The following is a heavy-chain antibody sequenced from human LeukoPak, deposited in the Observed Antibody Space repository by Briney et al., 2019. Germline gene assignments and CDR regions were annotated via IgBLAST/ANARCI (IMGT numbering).Heavy chain of an antibody. V-gene: IGHV5-51*01. J-gene: IGHJ4*02. CDR1: GYSFTSYW. CDR2: IFPDDSDT. D-gene: IGHD2-8*02. Sequence: GESLKISCKGSGYSFTSYWIGWVRQMPGKGLEYMGIIFPDDSDTRYSPSFQGQVTVSADKSTSTAYLQWSGLKDSDTAMYYCVRQGKISTGGNYFDYWGQGTLVTVSS. CDR3: VRQGKISTGGNYFDY.